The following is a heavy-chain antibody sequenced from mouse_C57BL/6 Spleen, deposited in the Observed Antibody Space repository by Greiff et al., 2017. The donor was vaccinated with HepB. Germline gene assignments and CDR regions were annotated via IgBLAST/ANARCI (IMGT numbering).Heavy chain of an antibody. CDR3: ARREVDY. CDR2: IDPSDSYT. Sequence: QVQLQQPGAELVKPGASVKLSCKASGYTFTSYWMQWVKQRPGQGLEWIGEIDPSDSYTNYNQKFKGKATLTVDTSSSTAYMQLSSLTSEDSAVYYCARREVDYWGQGTTRTVSS. V-gene: IGHV1-50*01. CDR1: GYTFTSYW. J-gene: IGHJ2*01.